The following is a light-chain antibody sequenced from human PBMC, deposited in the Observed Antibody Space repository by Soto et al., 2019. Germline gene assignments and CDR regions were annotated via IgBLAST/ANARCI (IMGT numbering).Light chain of an antibody. J-gene: IGKJ3*01. CDR2: DAS. V-gene: IGKV1-5*01. CDR1: QSISSW. Sequence: DIQMTQSPSTLSASVGDRVTITCRASQSISSWLAWYQQKPGKAPKLLIYDASSLESGVPARFSGSGSGTEFSLPTCSLQPDEFATYYFQQYNSYIFTFGPGTKVDIK. CDR3: QQYNSYIFT.